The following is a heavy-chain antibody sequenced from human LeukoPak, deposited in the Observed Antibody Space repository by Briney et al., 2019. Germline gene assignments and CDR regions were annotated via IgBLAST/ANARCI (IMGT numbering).Heavy chain of an antibody. Sequence: GRSLRLSCAASRFTFSSSAMSWVRQAPGKGRKWVSTISGSGGSTYSTDSVKGRFTISRDNSKSTLYLQMNSLRVEDTAIYYCAKGGPQFFDYWGQGTLVTVSS. D-gene: IGHD5-24*01. CDR3: AKGGPQFFDY. CDR1: RFTFSSSA. J-gene: IGHJ4*02. CDR2: ISGSGGST. V-gene: IGHV3-23*01.